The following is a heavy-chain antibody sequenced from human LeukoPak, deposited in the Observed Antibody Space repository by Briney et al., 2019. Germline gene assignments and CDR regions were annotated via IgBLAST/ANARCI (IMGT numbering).Heavy chain of an antibody. D-gene: IGHD6-13*01. V-gene: IGHV3-48*04. CDR2: ISNSSSTI. Sequence: GGSLRLSCEASGLAFSNYSMNWVRQAPGKGLEWISYISNSSSTIYYADSMKGRFAISRDNAKNSVYLQMNNLRAEDTAVYYCARGAAASAGYWGQGTRVTVSS. J-gene: IGHJ4*02. CDR1: GLAFSNYS. CDR3: ARGAAASAGY.